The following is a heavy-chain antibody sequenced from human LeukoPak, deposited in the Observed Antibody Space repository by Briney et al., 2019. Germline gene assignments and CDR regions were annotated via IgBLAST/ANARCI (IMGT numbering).Heavy chain of an antibody. Sequence: GGSLRLSCAASGFTFSNYAISWVRQAPGKGLEWVSTISGSGGSTYYADSVKGRFTISRDNSKSTLYLQMYSLRAEDTAVYYCAKGPYYYDGSGYYYNAFDIWGQGTMVTVSS. CDR3: AKGPYYYDGSGYYYNAFDI. CDR1: GFTFSNYA. D-gene: IGHD3-22*01. V-gene: IGHV3-23*01. J-gene: IGHJ3*02. CDR2: ISGSGGST.